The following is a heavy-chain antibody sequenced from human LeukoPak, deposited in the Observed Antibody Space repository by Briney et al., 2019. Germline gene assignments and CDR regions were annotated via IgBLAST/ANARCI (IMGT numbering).Heavy chain of an antibody. CDR1: GFTFSSYA. CDR2: ISGSGGST. J-gene: IGHJ4*02. V-gene: IGHV3-23*01. Sequence: PGESLRLSCAASGFTFSSYAMSWVRQAPGKGLEWVSGISGSGGSTYFAGSVKGRFTSSRDNSKNTLYLQMNSLRAEDTAVYYCAKERGEPRFFDYWGQGTLVTVSS. D-gene: IGHD1-14*01. CDR3: AKERGEPRFFDY.